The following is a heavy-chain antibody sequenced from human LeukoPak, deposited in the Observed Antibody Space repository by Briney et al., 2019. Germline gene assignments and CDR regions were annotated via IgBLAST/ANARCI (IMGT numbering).Heavy chain of an antibody. Sequence: GGSLRLSCAASGFTFSSYEMNWVRQAPGKGLGWVSYISSSGGTIYYADSVKGRFTISRDNAKNSLYLQMNSLRAEDTAVYYCARNARLVREYNDAFDIWGQGTMVTVSS. CDR1: GFTFSSYE. D-gene: IGHD6-19*01. J-gene: IGHJ3*02. CDR3: ARNARLVREYNDAFDI. CDR2: ISSSGGTI. V-gene: IGHV3-48*03.